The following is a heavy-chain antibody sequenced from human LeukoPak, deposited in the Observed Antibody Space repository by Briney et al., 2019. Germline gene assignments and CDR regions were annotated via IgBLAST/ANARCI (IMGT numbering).Heavy chain of an antibody. CDR3: ASRRSYYYDSSGYMGH. J-gene: IGHJ1*01. CDR1: GGTFSSYA. CDR2: IIPIFGTA. V-gene: IGHV1-69*13. D-gene: IGHD3-22*01. Sequence: SVKVSCKASGGTFSSYAISWVRQAPGQGLEWMGGIIPIFGTANYAQKFQGRVTITADESTSTAYMELSSLRSEDTAVYYCASRRSYYYDSSGYMGHWGQGTLVTVSS.